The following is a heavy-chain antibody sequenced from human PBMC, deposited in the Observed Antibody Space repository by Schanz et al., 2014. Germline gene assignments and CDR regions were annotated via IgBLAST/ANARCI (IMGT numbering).Heavy chain of an antibody. CDR2: ISSTGGST. CDR3: AKAFRTTKYYGMDV. CDR1: GFTFSDYS. Sequence: EVQLLESGGGLVQPGGSLRLSCEVSGFTFSDYSMTWVRQAPGKGLEWVSAISSTGGSTYYADSVKGRFTISRDNSKNTLSLLVNSLRGEDTATYYCAKAFRTTKYYGMDVWGQGTTVTVSS. J-gene: IGHJ6*02. V-gene: IGHV3-23*01. D-gene: IGHD1-1*01.